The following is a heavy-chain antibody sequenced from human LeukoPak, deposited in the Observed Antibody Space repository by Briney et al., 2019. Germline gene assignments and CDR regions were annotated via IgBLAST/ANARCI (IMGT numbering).Heavy chain of an antibody. D-gene: IGHD3-22*01. CDR3: ARVGSSGYYGDY. J-gene: IGHJ4*02. CDR2: ISSSSSYI. CDR1: GFTFSSYS. V-gene: IGHV3-21*01. Sequence: GGSLRLSCAASGFTFSSYSMNWVRQAPGKGLEWVSSISSSSSYIYYADSVKGRFTISRDNAKNSLYLQMNSLRAEDTAVYYCARVGSSGYYGDYWGQGTLVTVSS.